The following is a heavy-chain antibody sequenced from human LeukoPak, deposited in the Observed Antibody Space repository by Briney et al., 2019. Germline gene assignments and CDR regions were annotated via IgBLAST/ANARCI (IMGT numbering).Heavy chain of an antibody. CDR3: ARQIAAAFTY. CDR1: GFTFSSYS. D-gene: IGHD6-13*01. J-gene: IGHJ4*02. CDR2: ISSSSSTI. V-gene: IGHV3-48*01. Sequence: GGSLRLSCAASGFTFSSYSMNWVRQAPGKGLEWVSYISSSSSTIYYADSVKGRFTISRDNAKNSLYLQMNSLRAEDTAVYYCARQIAAAFTYWGQGTLVTVSS.